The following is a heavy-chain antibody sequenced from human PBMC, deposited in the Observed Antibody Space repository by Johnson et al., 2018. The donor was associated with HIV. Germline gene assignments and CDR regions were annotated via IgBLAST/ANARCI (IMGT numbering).Heavy chain of an antibody. D-gene: IGHD2-8*02. J-gene: IGHJ3*02. Sequence: VESGGGLVQPGGSLRLSCAASGFTFSSSWMHWVCQAPEKGLEWVADIKQDGSEKYYVDSVKGRFTISRDNAKNSLYLQMNSLRAEDTAVYYCAKLHCTGSVCNFEILYDAFDNWGQGTMVTVSS. V-gene: IGHV3-7*01. CDR1: GFTFSSSW. CDR2: IKQDGSEK. CDR3: AKLHCTGSVCNFEILYDAFDN.